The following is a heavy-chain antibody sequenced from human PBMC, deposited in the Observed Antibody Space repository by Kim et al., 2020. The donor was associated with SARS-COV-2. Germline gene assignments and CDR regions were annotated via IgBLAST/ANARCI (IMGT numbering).Heavy chain of an antibody. V-gene: IGHV3-43*02. Sequence: GGSLRLSCAASGFTFDDYAMHWVRQAPGKGMEWVSLISGDGGSTYYADSVKGRFTISRDNSKNYLYLQMNSLRTEDTALYYCAKDIGQLWLLRYYYYGMDVWDQGTTVTVSS. D-gene: IGHD5-18*01. CDR2: ISGDGGST. J-gene: IGHJ6*02. CDR1: GFTFDDYA. CDR3: AKDIGQLWLLRYYYYGMDV.